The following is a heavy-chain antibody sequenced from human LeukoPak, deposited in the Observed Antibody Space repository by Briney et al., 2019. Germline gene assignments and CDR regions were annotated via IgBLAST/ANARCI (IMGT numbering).Heavy chain of an antibody. CDR2: IIPIFDTA. Sequence: SVKVSCKASGNTFSSYAISWVRQAPGQGLEWMGGIIPIFDTANSAQKFQGRVTITADESTSTAYMELSSLRSEDTAVYYCAKGGGYEAQYYYYYLDVWGKGTTVTISS. CDR3: AKGGGYEAQYYYYYLDV. D-gene: IGHD5-12*01. V-gene: IGHV1-69*13. CDR1: GNTFSSYA. J-gene: IGHJ6*03.